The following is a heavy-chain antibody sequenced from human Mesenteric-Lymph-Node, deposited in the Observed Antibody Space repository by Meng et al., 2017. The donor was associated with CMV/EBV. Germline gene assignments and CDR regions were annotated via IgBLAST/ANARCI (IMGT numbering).Heavy chain of an antibody. D-gene: IGHD2-8*01. CDR1: GYSFTSYW. CDR2: IYPGDSDD. V-gene: IGHV5-51*01. J-gene: IGHJ4*02. CDR3: ATNGGSSFFDS. Sequence: GESLKISCRGSGYSFTSYWIGWVRKTPGKGLEWMGIIYPGDSDDRYSPSFQGQVTISVDRSISTAYLQWSSLKASDTAMYFCATNGGSSFFDSWGQGTLVTVSS.